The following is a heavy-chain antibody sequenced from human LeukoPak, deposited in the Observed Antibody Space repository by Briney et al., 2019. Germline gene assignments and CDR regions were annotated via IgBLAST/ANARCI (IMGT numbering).Heavy chain of an antibody. CDR3: ARDGSSSWPMLIDYYMDV. V-gene: IGHV1-2*02. J-gene: IGHJ6*03. CDR1: GYTFTGYY. D-gene: IGHD6-13*01. CDR2: INPNSGGT. Sequence: VALVKVSCKASGYTFTGYYMHWVRQAPGQGLEWMGWINPNSGGTNYAQKFQGRVTMTRDTSISTAYMELSRLRSDDTAVYYCARDGSSSWPMLIDYYMDVWGKGTTVTVSS.